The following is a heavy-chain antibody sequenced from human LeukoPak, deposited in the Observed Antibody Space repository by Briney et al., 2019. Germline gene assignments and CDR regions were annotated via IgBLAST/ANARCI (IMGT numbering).Heavy chain of an antibody. CDR2: IKSKTDGGTT. CDR1: GSTFSNAW. J-gene: IGHJ4*02. Sequence: TTGGSLRLSCAASGSTFSNAWMSWVRQAPGKGLEWVGRIKSKTDGGTTDYAAPVKGRFTISRDDSKNTLYLQMNSLKTEDTAVYYCTTDSIAAAGLDYWGQGTLVTVSS. V-gene: IGHV3-15*01. CDR3: TTDSIAAAGLDY. D-gene: IGHD6-13*01.